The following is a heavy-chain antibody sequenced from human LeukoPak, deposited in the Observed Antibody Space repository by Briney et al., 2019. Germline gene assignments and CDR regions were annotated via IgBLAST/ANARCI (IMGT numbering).Heavy chain of an antibody. J-gene: IGHJ4*02. D-gene: IGHD2-15*01. CDR3: ARVMVGGAIDF. CDR1: GFIFSSYA. V-gene: IGHV3-64*01. CDR2: INANGDGT. Sequence: GGSLRLSCAASGFIFSSYAMHWVRQAPGKGLESVSSINANGDGTYNANSVKGRFTISRDNSKNTLYLQMGSLRTEDMAVYYCARVMVGGAIDFWGQGTLVTVSS.